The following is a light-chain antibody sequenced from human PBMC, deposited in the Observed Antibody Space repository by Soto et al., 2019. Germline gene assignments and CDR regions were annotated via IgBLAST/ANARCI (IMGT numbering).Light chain of an antibody. Sequence: NFMLTQPHSVSESPGKTVTISCTRSSGSIASNYVQWYQQRPRSAPTTVIYEDNQRPSGVPDRFSGSIDSSSNSAPLTISGLKTEDAADYYRQSYDSGNPWVFGGGTKLTVL. CDR1: SGSIASNY. CDR3: QSYDSGNPWV. J-gene: IGLJ3*02. CDR2: EDN. V-gene: IGLV6-57*03.